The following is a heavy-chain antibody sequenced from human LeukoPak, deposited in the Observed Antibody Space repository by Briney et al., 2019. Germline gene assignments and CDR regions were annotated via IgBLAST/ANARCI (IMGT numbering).Heavy chain of an antibody. Sequence: KSSETLSLTCTVSGGSISSSSYYWSWIRQPAGKGLEWIGRIYTSGSTNYNPSLKSRVTISVDTSKNQFSLKLSSVTAADTAVYYCARLDYDILTGYSDAFDIWGQGTMVTVSS. CDR3: ARLDYDILTGYSDAFDI. J-gene: IGHJ3*02. CDR1: GGSISSSSYY. V-gene: IGHV4-61*02. D-gene: IGHD3-9*01. CDR2: IYTSGST.